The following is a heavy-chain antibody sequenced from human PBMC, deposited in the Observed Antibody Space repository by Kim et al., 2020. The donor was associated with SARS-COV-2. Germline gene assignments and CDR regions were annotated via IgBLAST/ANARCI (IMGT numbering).Heavy chain of an antibody. V-gene: IGHV3-30*18. D-gene: IGHD1-26*01. CDR2: TSKDENNK. CDR1: GFTFTNYA. J-gene: IGHJ4*02. Sequence: GGSLRLSCAASGFTFTNYAMHWVRQAPGKGPEWVAVTSKDENNKYYADSVKGRFTISRDNSKNTLFLQMDSLRLEDTAVYYCAKGVRAGGPMCAWDCYLSDWGQGTLVTVSS. CDR3: AKGVRAGGPMCAWDCYLSD.